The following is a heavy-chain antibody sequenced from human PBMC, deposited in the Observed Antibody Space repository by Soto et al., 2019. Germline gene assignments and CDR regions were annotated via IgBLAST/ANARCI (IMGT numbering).Heavy chain of an antibody. CDR2: ISSSSSYI. V-gene: IGHV3-21*01. Sequence: GGSLRLSCAASGFTFSSYSMNWVRQAPGKGLVWVSSISSSSSYIYYADSVKGRFTISRDNAKNSLYLQMNSLRAEDTAVYYCARGNYYYDSSGYYASWGQGTLVTVSS. D-gene: IGHD3-22*01. CDR1: GFTFSSYS. J-gene: IGHJ5*02. CDR3: ARGNYYYDSSGYYAS.